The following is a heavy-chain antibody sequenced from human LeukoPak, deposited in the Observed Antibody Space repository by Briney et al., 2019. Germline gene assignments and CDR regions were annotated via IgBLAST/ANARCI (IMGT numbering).Heavy chain of an antibody. CDR1: GYTLTELS. CDR3: ATVETSGIAVAEAHYYFDY. V-gene: IGHV1-24*01. CDR2: FDPEDGET. J-gene: IGHJ4*02. D-gene: IGHD6-19*01. Sequence: ASVKVSCKVSGYTLTELSMHWVRQAPGKGLEWMGGFDPEDGETIYAQKFQGRVTMTEDTSTDTAYMELSSLRSEDTAVYYCATVETSGIAVAEAHYYFDYWGQGTLVTVSS.